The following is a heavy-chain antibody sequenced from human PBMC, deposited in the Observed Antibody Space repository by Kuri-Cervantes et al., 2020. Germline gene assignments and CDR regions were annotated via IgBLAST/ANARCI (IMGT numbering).Heavy chain of an antibody. CDR1: GGSFSGYY. D-gene: IGHD2-21*02. CDR3: ARPCMTVLAGEDAFDI. V-gene: IGHV4-34*01. Sequence: GSLRLSCAVYGGSFSGYYWSWIRQPPGKGLEWIGSIYYSGSTNYNPSLKSRVTISVDKSKNQFSLKLSSVTAADTAVYYCARPCMTVLAGEDAFDIWGQGTMVTVSS. CDR2: IYYSGST. J-gene: IGHJ3*02.